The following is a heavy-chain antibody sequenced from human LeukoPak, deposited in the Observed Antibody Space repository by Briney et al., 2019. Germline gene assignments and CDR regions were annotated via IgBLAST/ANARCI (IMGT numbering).Heavy chain of an antibody. CDR1: GFTFDDYA. D-gene: IGHD6-19*01. J-gene: IGHJ4*02. CDR2: ISWNSGSI. V-gene: IGHV3-9*01. Sequence: GGSLRLSCAASGFTFDDYAMHWVRQAPGKGLEWVSGISWNSGSIGYADSVKGRFTISRDNAKNSLYLQMNSLRAEDTALYYCAKGGAGLGYFDYWGQGTLVTVSS. CDR3: AKGGAGLGYFDY.